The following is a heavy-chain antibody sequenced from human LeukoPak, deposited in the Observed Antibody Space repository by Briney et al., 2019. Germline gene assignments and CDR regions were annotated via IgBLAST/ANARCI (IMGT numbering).Heavy chain of an antibody. D-gene: IGHD1-26*01. J-gene: IGHJ4*02. V-gene: IGHV1-2*02. Sequence: ASVKVSCKASGYTFTGYHVHWVRQAPGQGLEWMGWINPNSGGTNYAQKFQGRVTMTRDTSISTAYMELSRLRADDTAVYYCTRDMYSGSYQPFDYWGQGTLVTVSS. CDR1: GYTFTGYH. CDR3: TRDMYSGSYQPFDY. CDR2: INPNSGGT.